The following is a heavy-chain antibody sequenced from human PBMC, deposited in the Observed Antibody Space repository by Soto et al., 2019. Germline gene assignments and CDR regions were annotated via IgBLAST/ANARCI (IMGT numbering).Heavy chain of an antibody. J-gene: IGHJ6*03. V-gene: IGHV3-74*01. D-gene: IGHD2-2*01. CDR2: INSDGSST. Sequence: GGSLRLSCAASGFTFSSYWMHWVRQAPGKGLVWVSRINSDGSSTSYADSVKGRFTISRDNAKNTLYLQMNSLRAEDTAVYYCASGGYCSSTSCYYYYYYMDVWGKGTTVTVSS. CDR1: GFTFSSYW. CDR3: ASGGYCSSTSCYYYYYYMDV.